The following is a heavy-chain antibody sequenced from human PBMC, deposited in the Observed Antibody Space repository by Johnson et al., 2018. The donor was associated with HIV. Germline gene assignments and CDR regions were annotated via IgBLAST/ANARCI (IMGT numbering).Heavy chain of an antibody. CDR3: AKSSRVATTFDAFDI. Sequence: EQLVESGGGLVQPGGSLRLSCAASGFTFSSFAMSWVRQAPGKGLEWVSGISSIGGSTYYADSVRGRFTISRDNSKNTLYLQMKSLRAEDTAVYYCAKSSRVATTFDAFDIWGQGTMVTVSS. CDR2: ISSIGGST. V-gene: IGHV3-23*04. J-gene: IGHJ3*02. CDR1: GFTFSSFA. D-gene: IGHD2-15*01.